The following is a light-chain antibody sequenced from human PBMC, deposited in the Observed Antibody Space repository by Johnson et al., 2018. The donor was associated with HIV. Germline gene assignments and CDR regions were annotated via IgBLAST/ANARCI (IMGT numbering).Light chain of an antibody. CDR2: DNN. V-gene: IGLV1-51*01. CDR3: GTWDNSLSNGGV. J-gene: IGLJ1*01. Sequence: QSMLTQSPSVSAAPGQKVTISCSGSSSNIGNNYVSWYQQLPGTAPKLLIYDNNKRPSGIPDRFSGSKSGTSATLGITGVQTGDEADYYCGTWDNSLSNGGVFGTGTKVTVL. CDR1: SSNIGNNY.